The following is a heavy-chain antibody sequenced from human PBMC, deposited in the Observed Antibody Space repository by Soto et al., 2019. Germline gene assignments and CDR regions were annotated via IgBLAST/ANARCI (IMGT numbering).Heavy chain of an antibody. V-gene: IGHV1-18*04. Sequence: GASVKGSCKASGYTFTSYGITWVRQAPGQGLEWMGWISAYNGNTNDAQKLQGRVTMTTDTSTSTAYMELRSLRSDDKAVYYCAYGVQAFDIWGQGTMVTVSS. CDR2: ISAYNGNT. CDR1: GYTFTSYG. D-gene: IGHD4-17*01. CDR3: AYGVQAFDI. J-gene: IGHJ3*02.